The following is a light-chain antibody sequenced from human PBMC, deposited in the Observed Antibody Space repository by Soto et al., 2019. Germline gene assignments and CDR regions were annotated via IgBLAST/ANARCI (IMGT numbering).Light chain of an antibody. CDR2: DVS. V-gene: IGLV2-8*01. CDR1: SNDVGGYDY. J-gene: IGLJ2*01. Sequence: QSALTQPPSASGSPGQSVTISCTGTSNDVGGYDYVSWYQQHPGKVPKLMIYDVSKRPSGVSSRFSGSKSGNTASLTISGLQAEDEADYYCSSYTAATHVVFGGGTKLTVL. CDR3: SSYTAATHVV.